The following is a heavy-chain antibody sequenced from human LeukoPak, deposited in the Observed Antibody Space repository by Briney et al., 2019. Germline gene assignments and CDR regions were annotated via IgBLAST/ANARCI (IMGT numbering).Heavy chain of an antibody. Sequence: PSETLSLTCTVSGGSISSSSYYWGWIRQPPGKGLEWIGSIYYSGSTYYNPSLKSRVTISVDTSKNQFSLKLSSVTAADTAVYYCARLGFFWQQLAYHYYYYGMDVWGQGTTVTVSS. J-gene: IGHJ6*02. CDR1: GGSISSSSYY. CDR2: IYYSGST. D-gene: IGHD6-13*01. V-gene: IGHV4-39*01. CDR3: ARLGFFWQQLAYHYYYYGMDV.